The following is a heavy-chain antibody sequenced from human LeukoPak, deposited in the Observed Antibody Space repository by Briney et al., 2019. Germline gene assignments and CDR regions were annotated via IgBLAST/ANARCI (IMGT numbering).Heavy chain of an antibody. Sequence: GASVKVSCKTSGYTFIDSYIHWVRQAPGQGLEWMGGIIPIFGTANYAQKLQGRVTMTTDTSTSTAYMELRSLRSDDTAVYYCARDIRRVAVAGTPVGVLGYWGQGTLVTVSS. V-gene: IGHV1-69*05. CDR3: ARDIRRVAVAGTPVGVLGY. CDR2: IIPIFGTA. CDR1: GYTFIDSY. J-gene: IGHJ4*02. D-gene: IGHD6-19*01.